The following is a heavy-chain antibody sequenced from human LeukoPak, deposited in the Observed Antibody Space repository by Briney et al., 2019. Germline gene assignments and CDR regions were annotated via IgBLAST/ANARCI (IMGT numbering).Heavy chain of an antibody. Sequence: PGGSLTLSCAASGFTFDDYAMHWVRQAPGKGLEWVSGISWNSGSIGYADSVKGRFTISRDNAKNSLYLQMNSLRAEDMALYYCAKSVGYSYGRDYFDYWGQGTLVTVSS. CDR2: ISWNSGSI. V-gene: IGHV3-9*03. J-gene: IGHJ4*02. CDR1: GFTFDDYA. D-gene: IGHD5-18*01. CDR3: AKSVGYSYGRDYFDY.